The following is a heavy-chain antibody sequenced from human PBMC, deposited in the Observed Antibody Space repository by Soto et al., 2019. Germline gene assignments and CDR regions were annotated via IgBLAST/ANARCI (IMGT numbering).Heavy chain of an antibody. CDR3: ARTSRVDYYDSSGYYWFDP. V-gene: IGHV1-2*02. J-gene: IGHJ5*02. D-gene: IGHD3-22*01. CDR2: INPNSGGT. Sequence: APVKVSCKASGYTFTGYYMHWVLQAPGQGLEWMGWINPNSGGTNYAQKLQGRVTMTTDTSTSTAYMELRSLRSDDTAVYYRARTSRVDYYDSSGYYWFDPWGQGTLVTVSS. CDR1: GYTFTGYY.